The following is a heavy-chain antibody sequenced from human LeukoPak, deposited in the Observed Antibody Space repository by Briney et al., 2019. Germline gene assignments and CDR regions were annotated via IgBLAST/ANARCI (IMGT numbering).Heavy chain of an antibody. CDR3: ARGTGTTRTDAFDI. CDR2: ISSSSSYI. J-gene: IGHJ3*02. CDR1: GFTFSSCG. Sequence: GGSLRLSCVASGFTFSSCGMQWVRQAPGKGLEWVSSISSSSSYIDNADSVKGRFTISRDNAQSSLYLQMNSLRVEDTAVYYCARGTGTTRTDAFDIWGQGTMVTVSS. V-gene: IGHV3-21*01. D-gene: IGHD1-7*01.